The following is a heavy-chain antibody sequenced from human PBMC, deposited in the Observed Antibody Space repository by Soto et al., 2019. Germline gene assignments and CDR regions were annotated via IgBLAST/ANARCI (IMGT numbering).Heavy chain of an antibody. CDR1: GGSISSSNW. Sequence: SETLSLTCAVSGGSISSSNWWSCVRQPPGKGLEWIGEIYHSGSTNYNPSLKSRVTISVDKSKNQFSLKLSSVTAADTAVYYCARAGSSGWPNWFDPWGQGTLVTVSS. CDR3: ARAGSSGWPNWFDP. J-gene: IGHJ5*02. D-gene: IGHD6-19*01. V-gene: IGHV4-4*02. CDR2: IYHSGST.